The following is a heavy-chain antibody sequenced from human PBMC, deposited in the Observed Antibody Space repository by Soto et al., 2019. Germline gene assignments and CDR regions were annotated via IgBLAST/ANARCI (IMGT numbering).Heavy chain of an antibody. CDR2: ITGSGGST. V-gene: IGHV3-23*01. D-gene: IGHD4-17*01. CDR3: PKDRYGDYGEIDY. J-gene: IGHJ4*02. CDR1: GFTFSTYA. Sequence: EVQLLESGGGLVQPGGSLRLSCAASGFTFSTYAMIWVRQAPGKGLEWVSVITGSGGSTYYADSVKGRFTIYRDTSKNTLFLQMNSLRAEDTAVYYCPKDRYGDYGEIDYWGQGTMVTVSS.